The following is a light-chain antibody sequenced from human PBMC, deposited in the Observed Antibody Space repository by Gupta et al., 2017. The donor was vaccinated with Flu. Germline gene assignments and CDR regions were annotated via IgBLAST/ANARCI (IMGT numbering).Light chain of an antibody. Sequence: QPVLIQPPSASGTPGQRVTVSCSGSSSNIGTNTVNWYQQLPGTAPKLLIYSNTQRPSRVPDRFSGARSGTSASLAISGLQSEDEADYYCAAWDDNLNAWVFGGGTQVTVL. CDR3: AAWDDNLNAWV. CDR2: SNT. CDR1: SSNIGTNT. J-gene: IGLJ3*02. V-gene: IGLV1-44*01.